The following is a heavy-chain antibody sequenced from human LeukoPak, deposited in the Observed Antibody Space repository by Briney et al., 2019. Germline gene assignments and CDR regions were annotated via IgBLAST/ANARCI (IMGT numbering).Heavy chain of an antibody. J-gene: IGHJ5*02. Sequence: GGSLRLSCAASGFTFDDYGMAWVRQAPGKGLEWVSGINGDGGSRGYADSVKGRFTISRDNAKNSLYLQMNSLRVEDAALYYCARNHDYDSRGYHAWGQGTLVTVSS. CDR1: GFTFDDYG. CDR2: INGDGGSR. V-gene: IGHV3-20*04. CDR3: ARNHDYDSRGYHA. D-gene: IGHD3-22*01.